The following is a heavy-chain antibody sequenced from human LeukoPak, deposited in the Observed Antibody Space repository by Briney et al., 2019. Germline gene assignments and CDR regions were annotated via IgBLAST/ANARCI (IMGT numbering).Heavy chain of an antibody. CDR1: GFTFSSYE. V-gene: IGHV3-48*03. Sequence: PGGSLRLSCAASGFTFSSYEMNWVRQAPGKGLEWVSYISSSGSTIYYADSVKGRFTISRDNAKNSLYLQMNSLRAEDTAVYYCARDLLNYYHTKSCDYWGQGTLVTVSS. J-gene: IGHJ4*02. D-gene: IGHD3-22*01. CDR2: ISSSGSTI. CDR3: ARDLLNYYHTKSCDY.